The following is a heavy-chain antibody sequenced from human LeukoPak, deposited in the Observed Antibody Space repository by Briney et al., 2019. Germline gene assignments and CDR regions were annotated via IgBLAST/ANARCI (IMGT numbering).Heavy chain of an antibody. J-gene: IGHJ4*02. CDR3: ARDQPRRGPGGHDY. D-gene: IGHD3-16*01. CDR1: GYTFTTYG. Sequence: ASVMVSCKASGYTFTTYGINWVRQAPGQGLEWMGWISTYDGNTNYAQKLRGRVSMIRDTSTSTAYLVLRDLRSDDTAMYYCARDQPRRGPGGHDYWGQGTLVTVSS. V-gene: IGHV1-18*01. CDR2: ISTYDGNT.